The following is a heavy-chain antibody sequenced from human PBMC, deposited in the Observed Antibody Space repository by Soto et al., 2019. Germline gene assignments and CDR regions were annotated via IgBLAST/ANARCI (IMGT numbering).Heavy chain of an antibody. V-gene: IGHV3-7*01. CDR1: GFTFSNYW. J-gene: IGHJ5*02. Sequence: EGSLRLSCAASGFTFSNYWMSRVRQAPGKGLEWVANIKEDGSERNYVDSVKGRFTISRDNAENSLYLQMNSLRAEDTAVYYCASARHIGPWGQGT. CDR2: IKEDGSER. D-gene: IGHD2-21*01. CDR3: ASARHIGP.